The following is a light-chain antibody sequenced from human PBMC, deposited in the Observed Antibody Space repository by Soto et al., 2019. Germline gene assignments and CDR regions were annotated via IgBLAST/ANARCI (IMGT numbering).Light chain of an antibody. CDR3: QQYNDWPLT. CDR2: GAS. Sequence: EIVMTQSPATLSVSLGGSATLSCRASQSVSTNLAWYQQKLGQAPRLLIYGASTRATGIPVRFSGSRSGTAFTLTISSLQSEDFAVYFCQQYNDWPLTFGGGTKVEIK. J-gene: IGKJ4*01. V-gene: IGKV3-15*01. CDR1: QSVSTN.